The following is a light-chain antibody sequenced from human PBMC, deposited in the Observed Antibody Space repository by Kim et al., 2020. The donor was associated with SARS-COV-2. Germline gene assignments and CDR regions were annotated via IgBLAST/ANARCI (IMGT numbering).Light chain of an antibody. V-gene: IGKV3-20*01. CDR2: GAS. CDR1: QSVSSSY. J-gene: IGKJ4*01. CDR3: QQYDSSPLT. Sequence: EIVMTQSPATLSLSPGERATLSCRASQSVSSSYLAWYQQKPGQATRLLIYGASSRATGIPDRFSGSGSGTDITLTISRLEAEDFAVYYCQQYDSSPLTFGGGTKVDIK.